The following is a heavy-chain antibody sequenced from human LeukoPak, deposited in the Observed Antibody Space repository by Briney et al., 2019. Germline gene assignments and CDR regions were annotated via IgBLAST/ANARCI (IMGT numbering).Heavy chain of an antibody. D-gene: IGHD6-6*01. V-gene: IGHV3-64*01. CDR3: ARAYSSSSTDAFDI. Sequence: GGSLRLSCAASGFTFSSYAMHWVRQAPGKGLEYVSAISSNGGGTYYANSVKGRFTISRDNSKNTLYLQMGSLRAEDMAVYYCARAYSSSSTDAFDIWGQGKMVTVSS. J-gene: IGHJ3*02. CDR2: ISSNGGGT. CDR1: GFTFSSYA.